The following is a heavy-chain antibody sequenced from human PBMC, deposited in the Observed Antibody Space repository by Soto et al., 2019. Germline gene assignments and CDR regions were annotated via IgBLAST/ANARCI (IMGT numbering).Heavy chain of an antibody. CDR3: ARHNGPLYVGYYYDMDV. V-gene: IGHV4-39*01. J-gene: IGHJ6*02. Sequence: SETLPVRYTGSGGTMSRSSYYVCCIRQPPGKGLEWIGSIYYSGYTYYNPSLKSRVTISVDTSKNQFSLKLSSVTAADTAVYYCARHNGPLYVGYYYDMDVWGQGTTVT. CDR2: IYYSGYT. D-gene: IGHD3-16*01. CDR1: GGTMSRSSYY.